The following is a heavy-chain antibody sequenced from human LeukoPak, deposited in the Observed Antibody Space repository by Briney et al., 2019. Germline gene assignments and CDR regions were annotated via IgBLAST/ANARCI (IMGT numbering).Heavy chain of an antibody. V-gene: IGHV3-7*01. J-gene: IGHJ4*02. CDR1: GFTIITYW. CDR3: ARAVGSPGNY. D-gene: IGHD1-26*01. Sequence: PGGSLRLSCAASGFTIITYWMSWVRQTPGKGLEWVASIKQDGTEKLYVDSVRGRFTISRDNAKNLVYLQMDSLRAEDTGVYYCARAVGSPGNYWGQGTLVTVSS. CDR2: IKQDGTEK.